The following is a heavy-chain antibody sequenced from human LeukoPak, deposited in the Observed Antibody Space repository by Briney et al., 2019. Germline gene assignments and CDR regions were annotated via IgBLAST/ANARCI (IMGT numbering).Heavy chain of an antibody. CDR1: GFTFSSYW. V-gene: IGHV3-7*01. D-gene: IGHD3-22*01. Sequence: SGGSLRLSWAASGFTFSSYWISWVRQAPGKGLEWVANIKQDGSEKYYVDSVKGRFTISRDNAKNSLYLQMNSLRAEDTAVYYCARDTWYYYDSSGYWGQGTLVTVSS. J-gene: IGHJ4*02. CDR2: IKQDGSEK. CDR3: ARDTWYYYDSSGY.